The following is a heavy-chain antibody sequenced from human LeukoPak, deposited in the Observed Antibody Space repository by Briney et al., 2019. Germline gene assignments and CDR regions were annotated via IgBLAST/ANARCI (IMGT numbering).Heavy chain of an antibody. D-gene: IGHD2-2*01. V-gene: IGHV3-7*02. J-gene: IGHJ6*02. CDR2: IKQGGSEK. CDR1: GFTFSNYW. CDR3: ARNLGYCSSTSCYADYYYYGMDV. Sequence: PGGSLRLSCAASGFTFSNYWITWVRQAPGKGLEWVANIKQGGSEKHYVDSVRGRFTISRDDAKNSLYLQMNSLRAEDTAVYYCARNLGYCSSTSCYADYYYYGMDVWGQGTTVTVSS.